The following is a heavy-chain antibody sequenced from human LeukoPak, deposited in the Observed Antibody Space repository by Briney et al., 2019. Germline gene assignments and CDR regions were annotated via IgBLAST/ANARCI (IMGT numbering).Heavy chain of an antibody. J-gene: IGHJ4*02. Sequence: PSETLSLTCTVSGGSISSSSYSWGWIRQPPGQGLEWIGYIYYSGSTNYNPSLKSRVTISVDTSKNQFSLKLSSVTAADTAVYYCARLRFRGRDGYTSPGYYFDYWGQGTLVTVSS. CDR1: GGSISSSSYS. D-gene: IGHD5-24*01. CDR2: IYYSGST. CDR3: ARLRFRGRDGYTSPGYYFDY. V-gene: IGHV4-61*05.